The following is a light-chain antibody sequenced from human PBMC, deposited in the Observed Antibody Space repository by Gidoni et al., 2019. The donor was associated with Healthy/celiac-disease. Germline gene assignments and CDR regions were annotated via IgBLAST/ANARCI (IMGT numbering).Light chain of an antibody. V-gene: IGKV1-39*01. CDR1: QSISSY. CDR3: QQSYSTPG. CDR2: AAS. Sequence: DIQLTQPPSSLSAAVGDRVTITCRSSQSISSYLNWYQQKPGKAPKLLIDAASSLQSGVPSRFSGSGSGTDFTLTISSLQPEDFATYYCQQSYSTPGFGPGTKVEIK. J-gene: IGKJ3*01.